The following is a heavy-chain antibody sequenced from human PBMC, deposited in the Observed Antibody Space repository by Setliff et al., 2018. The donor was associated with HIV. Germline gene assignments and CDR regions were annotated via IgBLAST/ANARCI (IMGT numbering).Heavy chain of an antibody. Sequence: VASVKVSCKASGYTLTSYEINWVRQATGQGLEWMGWMNPNSGDTGYAQKFQSRVTMTRNTSISTAFMELSSLRSEDTAVYYCARGRSLVRGSGSPEYYYMDVWGKGTTVTVSS. V-gene: IGHV1-8*02. J-gene: IGHJ6*03. CDR1: GYTLTSYE. CDR3: ARGRSLVRGSGSPEYYYMDV. D-gene: IGHD3-10*01. CDR2: MNPNSGDT.